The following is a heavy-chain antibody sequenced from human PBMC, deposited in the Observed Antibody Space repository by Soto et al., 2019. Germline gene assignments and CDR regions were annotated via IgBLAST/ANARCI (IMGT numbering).Heavy chain of an antibody. V-gene: IGHV1-8*01. Sequence: QVQLVQSGAEVKKPGASVKVSCKASGYTFTSFDINWVRQATGQGLEWMGWMNPNSGNTGYAQKFQGRVTMTSNTSISTAYMRLRSLRSEDTAVYYCARYTWTYPPRYINRCDPWGQGTLVTVSS. D-gene: IGHD1-7*01. CDR1: GYTFTSFD. CDR3: ARYTWTYPPRYINRCDP. CDR2: MNPNSGNT. J-gene: IGHJ5*02.